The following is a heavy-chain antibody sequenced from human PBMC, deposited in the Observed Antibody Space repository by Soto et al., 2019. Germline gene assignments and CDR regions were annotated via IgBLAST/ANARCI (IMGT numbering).Heavy chain of an antibody. CDR3: ARDLGGQIVDY. Sequence: QVQLVQSGAEVKKPGASVKVSCKASGYTFTSYGISWVRQAPGQGLERMGWISGYNGNTKYAQKLQGRATMTTDTSTSTADMELRSLRSDDTAVYYCARDLGGQIVDYWGQGTLVTVYS. V-gene: IGHV1-18*01. D-gene: IGHD1-26*01. J-gene: IGHJ4*02. CDR2: ISGYNGNT. CDR1: GYTFTSYG.